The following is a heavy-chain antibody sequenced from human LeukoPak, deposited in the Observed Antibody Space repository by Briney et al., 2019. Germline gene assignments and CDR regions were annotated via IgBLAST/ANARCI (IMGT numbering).Heavy chain of an antibody. D-gene: IGHD1-1*01. CDR3: AREGLGPTFSAWFDP. V-gene: IGHV3-30*03. CDR1: GFIFSNYG. Sequence: GGSLRLPCAGSGFIFSNYGIHWVRQAPGKGLEWLTVVSNNGRTTYYADSVKGRFTISRDNSKNTLYLQMNSLRSEDTAIYYCAREGLGPTFSAWFDPWGQGTLVTVSS. J-gene: IGHJ5*02. CDR2: VSNNGRTT.